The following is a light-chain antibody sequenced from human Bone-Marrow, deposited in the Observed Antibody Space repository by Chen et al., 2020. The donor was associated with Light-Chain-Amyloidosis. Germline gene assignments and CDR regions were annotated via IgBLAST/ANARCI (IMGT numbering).Light chain of an antibody. J-gene: IGLJ1*01. Sequence: QSALTQPPSVSGSPGQKITFSSTGTSSDVGGDNHVSWYQQHPDKAPKIMIYEVTNRPSWVPDRFSGSKSDNTASLPISGLETADEADYFCSSYTITNTLVFGSGTRVTVL. CDR1: SSDVGGDNH. V-gene: IGLV2-14*01. CDR2: EVT. CDR3: SSYTITNTLV.